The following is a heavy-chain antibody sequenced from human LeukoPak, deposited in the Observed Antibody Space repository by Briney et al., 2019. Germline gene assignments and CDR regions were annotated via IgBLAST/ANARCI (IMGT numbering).Heavy chain of an antibody. J-gene: IGHJ4*02. CDR1: GFTFSDYY. CDR2: ISSSGSTI. CDR3: ARAQDIAAAGSTEPK. Sequence: GGSLRLSCAASGFTFSDYYMSWIRQAPGKGLEWVSYISSSGSTIYYADSVKGRFTISRDNAKNSLYLQMNSLRAEDTAVYYCARAQDIAAAGSTEPKWGLGTLVTVSS. V-gene: IGHV3-11*01. D-gene: IGHD6-13*01.